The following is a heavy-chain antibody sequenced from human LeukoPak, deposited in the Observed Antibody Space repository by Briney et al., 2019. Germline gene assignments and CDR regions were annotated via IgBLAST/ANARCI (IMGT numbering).Heavy chain of an antibody. Sequence: GASVKVSCKASGGTFSSYAISWVRQAPGQGLEWMGGIIPIFGTANYAQKFQGRVTITADESTSTAYMELSSLRSEDTAVYYCARSHYDFWSGPPSDAFDIWGQGTMVTVSS. D-gene: IGHD3-3*01. CDR3: ARSHYDFWSGPPSDAFDI. CDR1: GGTFSSYA. V-gene: IGHV1-69*13. J-gene: IGHJ3*02. CDR2: IIPIFGTA.